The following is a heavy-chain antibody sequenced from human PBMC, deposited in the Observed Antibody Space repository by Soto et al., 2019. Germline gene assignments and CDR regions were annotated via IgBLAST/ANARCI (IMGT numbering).Heavy chain of an antibody. Sequence: EVQLLESGGGLVQPGGSLRLSCAASGFSFHNYAMHWVRQASGKGLEWVSSMSGSGGGTYYADSVKSRFTISRDNSKNTLYLQRNTPSAVYSRLYGGEGAYCNVNICYGLYGMDVWGQGTTVTVS. CDR1: GFSFHNYA. CDR3: EGAYCNVNICYGLYGMDV. J-gene: IGHJ6*02. D-gene: IGHD2-21*01. CDR2: MSGSGGGT. V-gene: IGHV3-23*01.